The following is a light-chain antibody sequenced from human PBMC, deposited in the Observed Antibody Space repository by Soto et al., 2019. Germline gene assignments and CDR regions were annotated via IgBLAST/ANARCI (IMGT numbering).Light chain of an antibody. V-gene: IGLV1-40*01. CDR2: ANS. CDR3: QFYDTCLSGSGV. Sequence: QSGLTQPPSVSGAPGQRVTIYCTGSSSNIGAGYDVHWYQQRPGAAPRLLIFANSDRPSGVPDRFSGSKSGTSASLTIAGLQAEDEDDYYCQFYDTCLSGSGVFGTGTKVTVL. J-gene: IGLJ1*01. CDR1: SSNIGAGYD.